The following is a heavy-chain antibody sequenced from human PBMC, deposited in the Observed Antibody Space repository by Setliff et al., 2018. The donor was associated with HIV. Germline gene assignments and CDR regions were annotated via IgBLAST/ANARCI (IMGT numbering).Heavy chain of an antibody. D-gene: IGHD2-8*02. J-gene: IGHJ4*02. V-gene: IGHV3-15*01. Sequence: PGGSLRLSCAASGFTVSNAWMSWVRQVPGKGLDWVGRIIPRTDGVTTEYAAPVKGRFSISRDNSKNMVYLEMNSLRDEDTAVYYCAKDRNWDPPYWFDYWGQGTVVTVSS. CDR2: IIPRTDGVTT. CDR1: GFTVSNAW. CDR3: AKDRNWDPPYWFDY.